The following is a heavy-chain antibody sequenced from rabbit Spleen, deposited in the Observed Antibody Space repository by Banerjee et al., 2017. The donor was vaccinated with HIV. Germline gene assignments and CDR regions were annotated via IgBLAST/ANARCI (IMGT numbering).Heavy chain of an antibody. V-gene: IGHV1S47*01. CDR2: IDPFFGIT. CDR1: GFDFSKYG. J-gene: IGHJ4*01. Sequence: QEQLVESGGGLVQPGGSLKLSCKASGFDFSKYGVSWVRQAPGKGLEWIGYIDPFFGITYYATWVNGRFTISSHNAQNTLYLQVNSLTAADTVTYFCVREAGYAGYGDGNLWGQGTLVTVS. D-gene: IGHD7-1*01. CDR3: VREAGYAGYGDGNL.